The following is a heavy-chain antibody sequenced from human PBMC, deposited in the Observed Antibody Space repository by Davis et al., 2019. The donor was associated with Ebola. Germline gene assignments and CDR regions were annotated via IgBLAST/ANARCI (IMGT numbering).Heavy chain of an antibody. Sequence: AASVKVSCKASGYTFTSYGITWVRQAPGQGLEWMGWINPHNGNTNYAQNVQGRVIMTTDTSTSTAYMEVGILRSDDTAVYYCARAQFPTTSDHWGQGTLVTVSS. CDR3: ARAQFPTTSDH. D-gene: IGHD1-1*01. CDR2: INPHNGNT. V-gene: IGHV1-18*04. CDR1: GYTFTSYG. J-gene: IGHJ4*02.